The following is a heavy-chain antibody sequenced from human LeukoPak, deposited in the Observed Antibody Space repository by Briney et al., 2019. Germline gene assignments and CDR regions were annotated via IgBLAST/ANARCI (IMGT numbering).Heavy chain of an antibody. V-gene: IGHV3-21*01. D-gene: IGHD4-17*01. CDR1: GFTLSSYS. J-gene: IGHJ4*02. CDR2: ISSSSSYI. CDR3: ARDRGVTTTDY. Sequence: GGSLRLSCAASGFTLSSYSMNWVRQAPGEGLEWVSSISSSSSYIYYADSVKGRFTISRDNAKNSLYLQMNSLRAEDTAVYYCARDRGVTTTDYWGQGTLVTVSS.